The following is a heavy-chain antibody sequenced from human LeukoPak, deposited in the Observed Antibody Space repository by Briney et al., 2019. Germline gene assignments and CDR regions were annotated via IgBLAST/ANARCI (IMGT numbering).Heavy chain of an antibody. J-gene: IGHJ4*02. V-gene: IGHV5-10-1*01. D-gene: IGHD6-13*01. Sequence: GESLKISCKGSGYSFTSYWISWVRQMPGKGLEWMGRIDPSDSYTNYSPSFQGHVTISVDKSISTAYLQWSSLKASDTAMYYCASARAAAGTLLDYWGQGTLVTVSS. CDR2: IDPSDSYT. CDR1: GYSFTSYW. CDR3: ASARAAAGTLLDY.